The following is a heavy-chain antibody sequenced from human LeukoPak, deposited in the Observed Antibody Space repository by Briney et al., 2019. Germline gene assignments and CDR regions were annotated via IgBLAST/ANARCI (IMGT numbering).Heavy chain of an antibody. CDR3: AATYYDILTGYYLFDY. V-gene: IGHV3-48*03. D-gene: IGHD3-9*01. J-gene: IGHJ4*02. CDR2: ISSSGSTI. Sequence: GGSLRLSCAASGFTFSSYEMNWVRQAPGKGLEWVSYISSSGSTIYYADSVKGRFTISRDNSKNTLYLQMNSLRAEDTAVYYCAATYYDILTGYYLFDYWGQGTLVTVSS. CDR1: GFTFSSYE.